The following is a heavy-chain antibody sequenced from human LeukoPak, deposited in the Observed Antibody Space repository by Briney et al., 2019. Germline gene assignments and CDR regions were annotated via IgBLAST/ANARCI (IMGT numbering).Heavy chain of an antibody. V-gene: IGHV1-69*13. CDR2: IIPIFGTA. CDR3: ARASPIVVVVAATDNWFDP. Sequence: SVTVSCTASGGTFSSYAISWVRQAPGQGLEWMGGIIPIFGTANYAQKFQGRVTITADESTSTAYMELSSLRSEDTAVYYCARASPIVVVVAATDNWFDPWGQGTLATVSS. CDR1: GGTFSSYA. D-gene: IGHD2-15*01. J-gene: IGHJ5*02.